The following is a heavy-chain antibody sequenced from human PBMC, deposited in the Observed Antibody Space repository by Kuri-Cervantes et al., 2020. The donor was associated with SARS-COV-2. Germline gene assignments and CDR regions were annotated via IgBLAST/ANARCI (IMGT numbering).Heavy chain of an antibody. V-gene: IGHV3-30-3*01. Sequence: GESLKISCAASGFTFSSYAMHWVRQAPGKGLEWVAVISYDGSNKYYADSVKGRFTISRDNSKNTLYLQMNSLGAEDTAVYYCARGGEPPYWYFDLWGRGTLVTVSS. J-gene: IGHJ2*01. CDR1: GFTFSSYA. CDR2: ISYDGSNK. CDR3: ARGGEPPYWYFDL. D-gene: IGHD1-14*01.